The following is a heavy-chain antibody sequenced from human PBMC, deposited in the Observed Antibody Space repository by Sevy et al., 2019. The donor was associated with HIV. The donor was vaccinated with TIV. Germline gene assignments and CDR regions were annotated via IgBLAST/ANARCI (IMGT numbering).Heavy chain of an antibody. D-gene: IGHD3-10*01. J-gene: IGHJ1*01. V-gene: IGHV1-69*06. CDR1: GGTFSSYA. CDR2: IIPIFGTA. Sequence: ASVKVSCKASGGTFSSYAISWVRQAPGQGLEWMGGIIPIFGTANYAQKFQGRVTITADKSTSTAYMELSSLRSPGAXXXXXXXXXXXXXXXXXXXXXXXXXXXXXXXXXAEYFQHWGQGTLVTVSS. CDR3: XXXXXXXXXXXXXXXXXXXXXXXXXXXXAEYFQH.